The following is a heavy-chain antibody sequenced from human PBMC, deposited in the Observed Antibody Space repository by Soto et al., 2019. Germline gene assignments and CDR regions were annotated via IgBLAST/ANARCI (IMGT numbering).Heavy chain of an antibody. CDR3: AKDLDGSDSSDWFRAASRRRGFDI. Sequence: GGSLRLSCAASGFSFSSYAMSWVRQAPGKGLEWVSAISGSGGSTYYADSVKGRFTISRDNSKNTLYLQMNSLRAEDTAVYYCAKDLDGSDSSDWFRAASRRRGFDIWGQGTMVTVSS. J-gene: IGHJ3*02. D-gene: IGHD6-19*01. V-gene: IGHV3-23*01. CDR1: GFSFSSYA. CDR2: ISGSGGST.